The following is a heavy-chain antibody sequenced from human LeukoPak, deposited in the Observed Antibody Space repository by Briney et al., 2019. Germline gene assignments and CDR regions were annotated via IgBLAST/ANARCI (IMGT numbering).Heavy chain of an antibody. V-gene: IGHV3-66*01. Sequence: GGSLRLSCEASGFTVSNNYMSWVRQAPGKGLEWVAVIYSGGDTYYADSVKGRFTISRDNSKNTLYLQMNSLRDEDTAVYYCARDEPYGSGSPPLDWGQGTLVTVSS. CDR1: GFTVSNNY. D-gene: IGHD3-10*01. J-gene: IGHJ4*02. CDR3: ARDEPYGSGSPPLD. CDR2: IYSGGDT.